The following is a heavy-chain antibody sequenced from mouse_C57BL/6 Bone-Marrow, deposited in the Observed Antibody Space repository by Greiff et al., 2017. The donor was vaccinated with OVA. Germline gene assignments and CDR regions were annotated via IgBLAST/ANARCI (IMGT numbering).Heavy chain of an antibody. CDR1: GYTFTSYW. CDR2: IHPNSGST. V-gene: IGHV1-64*01. Sequence: QVQLQQPGAELVKPGASVKLSCKASGYTFTSYWMHWVKQRPGQGLEWIGMIHPNSGSTNYNEKFKSKATLTVDKSSSTAYMQLSSLTSEDSAVYYCARGRVITTVVATDYFDYWGQGTTLTVSS. D-gene: IGHD1-1*01. CDR3: ARGRVITTVVATDYFDY. J-gene: IGHJ2*01.